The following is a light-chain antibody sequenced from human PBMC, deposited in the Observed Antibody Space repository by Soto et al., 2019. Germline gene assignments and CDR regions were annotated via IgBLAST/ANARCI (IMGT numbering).Light chain of an antibody. V-gene: IGLV1-47*01. CDR2: RNN. Sequence: QSVLTQPPSVSAAPGQKVTISCSGSSSIIGNNYISWYQQVPGTAPKLLIYRNNQRPSGVPDRFSASKSGTSASLAISGLRSEDDADYYCAAWDDSLVVFGGGTQLTVL. CDR1: SSIIGNNY. CDR3: AAWDDSLVV. J-gene: IGLJ7*01.